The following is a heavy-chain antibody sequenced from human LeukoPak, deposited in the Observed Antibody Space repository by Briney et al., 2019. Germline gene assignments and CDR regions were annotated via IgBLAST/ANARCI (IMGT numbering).Heavy chain of an antibody. CDR2: IIPILGIA. J-gene: IGHJ4*02. V-gene: IGHV1-69*04. D-gene: IGHD3-10*01. Sequence: GASVKVSCKASGGTFSSYAISWVRQAPGQVLEWMGRIIPILGIANYAQKFQGRVTITADKSTSTAYMELSSLRSEDTAVYYCQYYYGSGSYYFDYWGQGTLVTVSS. CDR3: QYYYGSGSYYFDY. CDR1: GGTFSSYA.